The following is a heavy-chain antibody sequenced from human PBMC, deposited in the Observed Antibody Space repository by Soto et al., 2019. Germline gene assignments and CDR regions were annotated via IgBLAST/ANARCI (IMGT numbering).Heavy chain of an antibody. CDR1: GFTLANAW. CDR3: TTRIA. CDR2: ISTESAGDIK. J-gene: IGHJ4*02. D-gene: IGHD2-15*01. V-gene: IGHV3-15*01. Sequence: EVQLVESGGDLVKPGGSLTISCAASGFTLANAWMSWVRQAPGKGLEWVGRISTESAGDIKDYAAPVKGRFTVSRDDPKNTLYLQMDSLKTEDTGIYYCTTRIAGGQGTRVTVSS.